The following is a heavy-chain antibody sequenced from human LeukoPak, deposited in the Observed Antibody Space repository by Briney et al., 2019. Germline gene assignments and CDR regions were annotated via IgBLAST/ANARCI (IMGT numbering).Heavy chain of an antibody. J-gene: IGHJ4*02. Sequence: GGSLRLSCAASGFTFSSYAMSWVRQAPGKGLEWVSAISGSGGSTYYADSVKGRFTISRDNSKNTLYLQMNSLRAEDTAVYYCAEDPPSYYGSGSYYNFADYWGQGTLVTVSS. CDR2: ISGSGGST. D-gene: IGHD3-10*01. CDR1: GFTFSSYA. V-gene: IGHV3-23*01. CDR3: AEDPPSYYGSGSYYNFADY.